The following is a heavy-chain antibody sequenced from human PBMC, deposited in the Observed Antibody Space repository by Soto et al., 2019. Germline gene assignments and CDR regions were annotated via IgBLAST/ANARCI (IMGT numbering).Heavy chain of an antibody. V-gene: IGHV3-74*01. CDR1: GFTFSSYW. J-gene: IGHJ4*02. Sequence: EVQLVESGGGLVQPGGSLRLSCAASGFTFSSYWMHWVRQAPGKGLVWVSRINSDGSRTSYADSVKGRFTISRDNAKNTLYLQMNSLRAEDTAVYYCVISYSSGWYRPSFEFDYWGQGTRVTVSS. CDR3: VISYSSGWYRPSFEFDY. D-gene: IGHD6-19*01. CDR2: INSDGSRT.